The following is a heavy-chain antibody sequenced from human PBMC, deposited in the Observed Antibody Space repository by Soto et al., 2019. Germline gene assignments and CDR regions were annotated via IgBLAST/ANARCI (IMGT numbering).Heavy chain of an antibody. V-gene: IGHV4-31*03. Sequence: QVQLQESGPGLVKPSQTLSLTCTVSGGSISSGGYYWSWIRQHPGKGLEWIGYIYYSGSTYYNPYRKSRVTISVDTSKNQLSLKLSSVTAADTAVYYCARDRLERWLLGLDYWGQGTLVTVSS. J-gene: IGHJ4*02. CDR3: ARDRLERWLLGLDY. CDR1: GGSISSGGYY. D-gene: IGHD5-12*01. CDR2: IYYSGST.